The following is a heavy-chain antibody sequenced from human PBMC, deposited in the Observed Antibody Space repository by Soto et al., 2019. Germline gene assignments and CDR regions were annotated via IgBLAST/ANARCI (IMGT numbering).Heavy chain of an antibody. V-gene: IGHV4-34*01. J-gene: IGHJ4*02. D-gene: IGHD1-1*01. Sequence: PSETLSLTCAVYGGSFSGYYWSWIRQPPGKGLEWIGEINHSGSTNYNPSLKSRVTISVDTSKNQFSLKLSSVTAADTAVYYCARGGLELERRFDYWGQGTLVTVS. CDR3: ARGGLELERRFDY. CDR2: INHSGST. CDR1: GGSFSGYY.